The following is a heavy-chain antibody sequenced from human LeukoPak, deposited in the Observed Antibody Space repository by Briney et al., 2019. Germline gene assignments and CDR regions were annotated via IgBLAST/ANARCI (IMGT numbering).Heavy chain of an antibody. Sequence: SQTLSLTCTVSGGSISSGSYYWSWIRQPAGKGLEWIGRIYTSGSTYYNPSLKSRVTISVDTSKNQFSLKLSSVTAADTAVYYCARERRPAAIGWDYFYYYGMDVWGQGTTVTVSS. CDR1: GGSISSGSYY. CDR2: IYTSGST. V-gene: IGHV4-61*02. CDR3: ARERRPAAIGWDYFYYYGMDV. D-gene: IGHD2-2*02. J-gene: IGHJ6*02.